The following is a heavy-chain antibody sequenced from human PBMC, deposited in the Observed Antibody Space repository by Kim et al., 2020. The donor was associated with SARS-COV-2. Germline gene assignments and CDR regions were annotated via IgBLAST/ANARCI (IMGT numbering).Heavy chain of an antibody. V-gene: IGHV3-33*01. J-gene: IGHJ6*02. CDR3: ARDTRDYYGMDV. Sequence: YYADSVKSRVTISRDNSKNTLYLQRSSMRAEDTAVYYCARDTRDYYGMDVWGQGTTVTVSS.